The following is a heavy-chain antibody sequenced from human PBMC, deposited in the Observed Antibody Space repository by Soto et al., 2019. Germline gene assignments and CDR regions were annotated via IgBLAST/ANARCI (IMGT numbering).Heavy chain of an antibody. J-gene: IGHJ6*02. CDR3: GREDTAMPDSDYYYGMDV. Sequence: EVQLVETGGGLIQPGGSLRLSCAASGFTVSSNYMSWVRQAPGKGLEWVSVIYSGGSTYYADSVKGRFTISRDNSKNTLYLQMNSLRAEDTAVYYCGREDTAMPDSDYYYGMDVWGQGTTVTVSS. D-gene: IGHD5-18*01. CDR1: GFTVSSNY. CDR2: IYSGGST. V-gene: IGHV3-53*02.